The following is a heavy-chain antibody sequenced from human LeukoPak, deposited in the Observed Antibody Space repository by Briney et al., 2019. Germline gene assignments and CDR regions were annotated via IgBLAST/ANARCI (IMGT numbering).Heavy chain of an antibody. CDR2: INPSGGST. CDR1: GYIFTTYY. Sequence: GASVKVSCKASGYIFTTYYIHWVRQAPGQGLEWMGIINPSGGSTSYAQKFQGRVTMTRDTSTSTVYMELSSLRSADTAVYYCARGYYYDSSGYYHFDYWGQGTLVTVSS. D-gene: IGHD3-22*01. J-gene: IGHJ4*02. V-gene: IGHV1-46*01. CDR3: ARGYYYDSSGYYHFDY.